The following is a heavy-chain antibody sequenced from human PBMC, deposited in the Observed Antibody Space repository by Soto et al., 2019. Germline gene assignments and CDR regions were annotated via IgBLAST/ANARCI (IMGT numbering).Heavy chain of an antibody. CDR2: ISYSGST. J-gene: IGHJ4*02. V-gene: IGHV4-31*03. CDR1: GGSISSGGYY. CDR3: ARGPRL. Sequence: QVQLQESGPGLVKPSQTLSLTCSVSGGSISSGGYYWSWIRQHPGKGLEWIGYISYSGSTYYNPSLRSRLTISVDSSKNQFSLRLSSVTAADTAIFYCARGPRLWGQGTLVTVSS.